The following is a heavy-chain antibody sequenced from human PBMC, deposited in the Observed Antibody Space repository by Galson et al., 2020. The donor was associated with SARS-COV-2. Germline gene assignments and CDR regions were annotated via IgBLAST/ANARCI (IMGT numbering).Heavy chain of an antibody. J-gene: IGHJ4*02. V-gene: IGHV2-70*04. Sequence: SGPTLATPTQTLTLTCTFSGFSLSTNGMRVTWIRQHQGTTLEWHTRINSEGDKHYRTSLKTRFTISKDTSKNQVVLTMTNMDPVDTATYYCARAWITGTRSRTFDYWGQGTLVTVSS. CDR3: ARAWITGTRSRTFDY. CDR1: GFSLSTNGMR. D-gene: IGHD1-1*01. CDR2: INSEGDK.